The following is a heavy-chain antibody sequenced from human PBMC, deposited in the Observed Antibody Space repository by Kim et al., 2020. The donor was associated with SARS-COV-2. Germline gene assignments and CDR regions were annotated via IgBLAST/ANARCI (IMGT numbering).Heavy chain of an antibody. Sequence: SVKVSCKASGGTFSSYAISWVRQAPGQGLEWMGGIIPIFGTANYAQKFQGRVTITADESTSTAYMELSSLRSEDTAVYYCARDRGIAARLNYWFDPWGQGTLVTVSS. CDR3: ARDRGIAARLNYWFDP. CDR2: IIPIFGTA. D-gene: IGHD6-13*01. J-gene: IGHJ5*02. V-gene: IGHV1-69*13. CDR1: GGTFSSYA.